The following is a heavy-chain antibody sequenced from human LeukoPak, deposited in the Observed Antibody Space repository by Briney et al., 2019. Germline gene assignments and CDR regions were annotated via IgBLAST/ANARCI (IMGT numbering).Heavy chain of an antibody. J-gene: IGHJ3*02. V-gene: IGHV4-39*07. CDR3: TRMFWSGSDDALDI. CDR2: IYHDGST. D-gene: IGHD3-3*01. CDR1: GDSISRSGFY. Sequence: SETLSLTCTVSGDSISRSGFYWGWIRQPPGKGLEWIGNIYHDGSTNYNPPLKSRVTMSVDTSKNQFSLELRSVTAADTAVYYCTRMFWSGSDDALDIWGHGTMVTVSS.